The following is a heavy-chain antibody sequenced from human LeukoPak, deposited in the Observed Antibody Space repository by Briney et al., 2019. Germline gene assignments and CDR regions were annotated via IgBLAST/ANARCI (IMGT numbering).Heavy chain of an antibody. D-gene: IGHD3-10*01. CDR1: GLTFDDYA. Sequence: GGSLRLSCAASGLTFDDYAMHWVRQAPGKGLEWVSLISGDGGSTYYADSVKGRFTISRDNSKNSLYLQMNSLRAEDTAVYYCARAVLLGYYYYGMDVWGQGTTVTVSS. J-gene: IGHJ6*02. V-gene: IGHV3-43*02. CDR2: ISGDGGST. CDR3: ARAVLLGYYYYGMDV.